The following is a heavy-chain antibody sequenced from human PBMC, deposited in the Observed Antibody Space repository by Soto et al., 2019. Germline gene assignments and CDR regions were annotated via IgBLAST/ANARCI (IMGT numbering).Heavy chain of an antibody. D-gene: IGHD6-19*01. CDR2: INSDGSRT. V-gene: IGHV3-74*01. CDR3: AVAVAGPTAIGN. Sequence: GGSLRLSCAASGFTFSSYWMHWVRQAPGKGLVWVSRINSDGSRTSYADSVKGRFTISRDNAKNTLYLQMNSLRAEDTAVYYCAVAVAGPTAIGNWGQGTLVTVSS. J-gene: IGHJ4*02. CDR1: GFTFSSYW.